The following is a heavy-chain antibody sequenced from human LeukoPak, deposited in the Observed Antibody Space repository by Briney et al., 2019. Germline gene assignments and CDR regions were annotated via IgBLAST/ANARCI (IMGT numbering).Heavy chain of an antibody. CDR2: IYYSGST. J-gene: IGHJ3*02. CDR1: GASVSNNNYY. V-gene: IGHV4-39*07. D-gene: IGHD5-12*01. Sequence: PSETLSLACTVSGASVSNNNYYWGWIRQPPGKGLEWIASIYYSGSTYYNPSLKSRVTISVDTSKNHLSLILSSVTAADTAVYYCAPGGYIGYGHAFDTWGQGTMVTVSS. CDR3: APGGYIGYGHAFDT.